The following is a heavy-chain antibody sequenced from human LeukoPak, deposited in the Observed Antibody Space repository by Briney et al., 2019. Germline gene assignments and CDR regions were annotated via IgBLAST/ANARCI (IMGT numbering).Heavy chain of an antibody. CDR2: IKQDGSEK. D-gene: IGHD3-9*01. V-gene: IGHV3-7*01. CDR3: AREYILTGYSYYFDY. CDR1: GFTFSSYW. J-gene: IGHJ4*02. Sequence: GGSLRLSCAASGFTFSSYWMSWVRQAPGKGLEWVANIKQDGSEKYYVDSVKGRFTISRDNAKNSLYLQMNSLRAEDTAVYYCAREYILTGYSYYFDYWGQGTLVTVSS.